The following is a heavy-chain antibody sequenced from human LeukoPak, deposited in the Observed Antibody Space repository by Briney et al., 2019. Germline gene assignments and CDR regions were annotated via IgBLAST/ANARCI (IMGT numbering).Heavy chain of an antibody. V-gene: IGHV3-21*01. CDR2: ISSSSSYI. D-gene: IGHD2-2*01. CDR3: ARGPVRPKDIVVVPAATNGDAFDI. J-gene: IGHJ3*02. CDR1: GFTFSSYS. Sequence: PGGSLRLSCAASGFTFSSYSMNWVRQAPGKGLEWVSSISSSSSYIYYADSVKGRFTISRDNAKNSLYLQMNSLRAEDTAVYYCARGPVRPKDIVVVPAATNGDAFDIWGQGTMVTVSS.